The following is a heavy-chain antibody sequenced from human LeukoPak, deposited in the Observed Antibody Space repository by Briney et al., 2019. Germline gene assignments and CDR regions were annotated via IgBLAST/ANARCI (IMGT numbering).Heavy chain of an antibody. CDR3: ARDKDAGYFDY. V-gene: IGHV3-23*01. CDR2: ISGSGDST. J-gene: IGHJ4*02. D-gene: IGHD2-2*01. Sequence: GGSLRLSCAASGFTFSSSAMSWVRQAPGKGLEWVSAISGSGDSTYYADSVKGRFTISRDNAKNSLYLQMNSLRAEDTAVYYCARDKDAGYFDYWGQGTLVTVSS. CDR1: GFTFSSSA.